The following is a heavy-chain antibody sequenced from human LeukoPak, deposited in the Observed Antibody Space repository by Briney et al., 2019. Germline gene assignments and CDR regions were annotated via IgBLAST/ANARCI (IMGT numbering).Heavy chain of an antibody. CDR3: AKDLSGNFDY. D-gene: IGHD1-26*01. Sequence: GGSLRLSCAASGFTFSSYGMRWVRQAPGKGLEWVAVISYDGSNKYYADSVEGRFTISRDNSKNTLYLQMNSLRAEDTAVYYCAKDLSGNFDYWGQGTLVTVSS. V-gene: IGHV3-30*18. J-gene: IGHJ4*02. CDR1: GFTFSSYG. CDR2: ISYDGSNK.